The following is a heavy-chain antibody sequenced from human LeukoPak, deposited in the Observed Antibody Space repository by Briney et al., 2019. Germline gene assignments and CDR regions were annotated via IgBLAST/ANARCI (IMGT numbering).Heavy chain of an antibody. CDR2: ISYDGSNK. J-gene: IGHJ6*02. CDR3: ARDLAMVRGVRLYSYYYGMDV. CDR1: GFTFSSYA. D-gene: IGHD3-10*01. Sequence: GGSLRLSCAASGFTFSSYAMHWVRQAPGKGLEWVAVISYDGSNKYYADSVKGRFTISRDNSKHTLYLQMNSLRAEDTAVYYCARDLAMVRGVRLYSYYYGMDVWGQGTTVTVSS. V-gene: IGHV3-30-3*01.